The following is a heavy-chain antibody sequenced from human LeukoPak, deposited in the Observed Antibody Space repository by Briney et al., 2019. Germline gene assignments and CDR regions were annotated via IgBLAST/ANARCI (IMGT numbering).Heavy chain of an antibody. CDR3: ARSRCSGSTSCYWFFSFDS. J-gene: IGHJ4*02. CDR1: GYTFSAYG. CDR2: SSGTGYNI. V-gene: IGHV1-18*01. D-gene: IGHD2-2*01. Sequence: ASVKVSCQASGYTFSAYGITWVRQARGQGLEWMAWSSGTGYNIEYAPKFQGRVTLTTDTSTSTAYMEVRSLRSDDTAVYYCARSRCSGSTSCYWFFSFDSWGQGTQVTVSS.